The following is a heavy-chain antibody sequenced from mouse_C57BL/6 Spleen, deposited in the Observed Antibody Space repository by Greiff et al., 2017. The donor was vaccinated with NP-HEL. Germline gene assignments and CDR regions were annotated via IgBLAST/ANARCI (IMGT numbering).Heavy chain of an antibody. D-gene: IGHD2-13*01. CDR2: IWWDGDK. CDR1: GFSLSTFGMG. V-gene: IGHV8-8*01. CDR3: ARMRLYYAMDY. J-gene: IGHJ4*01. Sequence: QVTLKESGPGILQPSQTLSLTCSFSGFSLSTFGMGVGWIRQPSGKGLEWLAHIWWDGDKYYNPALKSLLTSSKDTSKNQVFLKIANVDTADTATYYCARMRLYYAMDYWGQGTSVTVSS.